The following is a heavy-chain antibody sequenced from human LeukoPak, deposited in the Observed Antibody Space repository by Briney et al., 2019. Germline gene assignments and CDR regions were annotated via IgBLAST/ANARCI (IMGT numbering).Heavy chain of an antibody. CDR3: ARGPEQWLASDY. J-gene: IGHJ4*02. CDR1: GYSVSSGYF. Sequence: PETLSLTCTVSGYSVSSGYFWGWIRQPPGKRLEWIGNMYHTGTTYYNPSLKSRVTITIDTSKNQFSLKLRSVTAADTAVYYCARGPEQWLASDYWGQGTLVTVSS. D-gene: IGHD6-19*01. V-gene: IGHV4-38-2*02. CDR2: MYHTGTT.